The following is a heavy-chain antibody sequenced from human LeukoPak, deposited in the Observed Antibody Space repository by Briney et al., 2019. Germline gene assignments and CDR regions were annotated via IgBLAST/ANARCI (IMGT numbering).Heavy chain of an antibody. CDR3: ARHNDYYVVGGMDV. V-gene: IGHV4-4*07. Sequence: PSETLSLTCTVSGGSISSYYWSWLRQPAGKGLEWIGRIFASGSTNSNPSLKSRVTMSVDTSKSQFSLNLSSVTAADTAVYYCARHNDYYVVGGMDVWGQGTTVTVSS. J-gene: IGHJ6*02. CDR1: GGSISSYY. D-gene: IGHD3-10*02. CDR2: IFASGST.